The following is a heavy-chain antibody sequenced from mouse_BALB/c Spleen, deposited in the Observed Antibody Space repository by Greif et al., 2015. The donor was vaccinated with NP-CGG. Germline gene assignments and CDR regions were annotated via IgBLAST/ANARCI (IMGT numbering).Heavy chain of an antibody. CDR2: ISSGSSTI. J-gene: IGHJ2*01. Sequence: DVKLVESGGGLVQPGGSRKLSCAASGFTFSSFGMHWVRQAPEKGLEWVAYISSGSSTIYYADTVKGRFTISRDNPKNTLFLQMTSLRSEDTAMYYCAREGGGFDYWGQGTTLTVSS. CDR3: AREGGGFDY. V-gene: IGHV5-17*02. CDR1: GFTFSSFG.